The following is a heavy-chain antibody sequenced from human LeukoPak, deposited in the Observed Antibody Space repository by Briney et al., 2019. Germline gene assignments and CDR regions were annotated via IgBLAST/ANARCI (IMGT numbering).Heavy chain of an antibody. CDR2: ISGSGGST. D-gene: IGHD1-1*01. J-gene: IGHJ4*02. CDR1: GFTFSSYG. Sequence: GGSLRLSCAASGFTFSSYGMSWVRQAPGKGLEWVSAISGSGGSTYYADSVKGRFTISRDNSKNTLYLQMNSLRVEDTAVYYCARCTTGRTFGSLREIKRSREIDYWGQGTLVTVSS. CDR3: ARCTTGRTFGSLREIKRSREIDY. V-gene: IGHV3-23*01.